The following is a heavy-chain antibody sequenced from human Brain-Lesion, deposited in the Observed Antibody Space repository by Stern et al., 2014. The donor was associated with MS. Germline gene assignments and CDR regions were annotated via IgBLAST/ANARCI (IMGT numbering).Heavy chain of an antibody. J-gene: IGHJ6*02. CDR3: ARGYYGSGRPQKGMDV. Sequence: QDQLVESGAEVKKPGASVKVSCKASGYTFTGYYMYWVRQAPGQGLERMGRINPNSGGTHYAQKFQGRVTMTRDTSITTAYMELSRLRSDDTAVYYCARGYYGSGRPQKGMDVWGQGTTVTVSS. D-gene: IGHD3-10*01. CDR2: INPNSGGT. V-gene: IGHV1-2*06. CDR1: GYTFTGYY.